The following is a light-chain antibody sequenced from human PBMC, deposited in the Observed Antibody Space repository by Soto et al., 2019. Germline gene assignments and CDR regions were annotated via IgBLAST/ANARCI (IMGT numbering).Light chain of an antibody. V-gene: IGKV3-11*01. CDR2: DAS. CDR3: QHRFNWPWT. Sequence: EIVLTQSPATLSLSPGERATLSCRASQSVIRYLAWYQQRPGQAPSLLIYDASYRATGIPARFSGSVSGTDFTLTISSLEPEDFAVYDGQHRFNWPWTFGQGTKVDIK. CDR1: QSVIRY. J-gene: IGKJ1*01.